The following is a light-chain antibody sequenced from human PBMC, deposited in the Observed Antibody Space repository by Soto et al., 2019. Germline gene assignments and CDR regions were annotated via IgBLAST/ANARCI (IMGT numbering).Light chain of an antibody. V-gene: IGKV1-5*01. CDR3: QQYNIFWT. J-gene: IGKJ1*01. CDR1: QSISSW. CDR2: DAS. Sequence: DIQMTQSPSTLSASVGDRVTITCRASQSISSWLAWYQQKPGKAPKLLIYDASYLERGVPSRFSGSGSGTEFTLTISDLQSDDLATYYCQQYNIFWTFGQGTKVHIK.